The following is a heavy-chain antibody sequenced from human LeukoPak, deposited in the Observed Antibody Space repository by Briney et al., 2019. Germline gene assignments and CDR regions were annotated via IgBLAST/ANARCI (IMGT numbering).Heavy chain of an antibody. CDR1: GGSISSSAYH. Sequence: LETLSLTCAVSGGSISSSAYHWGWVRQPPGKGLEWIGSIHIGGSTYYNPSLTSRVTISVDTSKNQFSLNLRSVPAADTAMYYCARLWSTDCSGGSCPHQPNPWGQGTLVTASS. CDR3: ARLWSTDCSGGSCPHQPNP. CDR2: IHIGGST. D-gene: IGHD2-15*01. J-gene: IGHJ5*02. V-gene: IGHV4-39*01.